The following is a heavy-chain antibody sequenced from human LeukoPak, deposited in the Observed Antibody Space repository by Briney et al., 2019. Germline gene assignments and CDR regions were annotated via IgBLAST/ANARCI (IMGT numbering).Heavy chain of an antibody. Sequence: PGGSLRLSCAASGFTFSSYGMHWVRQAPGKGLEWVAVISYDGSNKYYADSVKGRFTISRDNSKNTLYLQMNSLRAEDTAVYYCAKARRGFFYERSVYYSRGVWAQGTTVRLL. CDR2: ISYDGSNK. D-gene: IGHD3-22*01. CDR3: AKARRGFFYERSVYYSRGV. CDR1: GFTFSSYG. J-gene: IGHJ6*02. V-gene: IGHV3-30*18.